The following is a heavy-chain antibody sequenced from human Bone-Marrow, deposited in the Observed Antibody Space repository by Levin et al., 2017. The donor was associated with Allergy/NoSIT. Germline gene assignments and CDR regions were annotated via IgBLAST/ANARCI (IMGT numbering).Heavy chain of an antibody. CDR1: GFTFSGHG. CDR3: AKGGRQRGTFDL. V-gene: IGHV3-30*18. Sequence: PGESLKISCTASGFTFSGHGMHWVRQAPGKGLEWLAMTSSDGSQKYYAYSIKGRFTISRDNSKNTLYLQMSGLKREDTAVFYCAKGGRQRGTFDLWGRGTLVTVSS. D-gene: IGHD6-25*01. CDR2: TSSDGSQK. J-gene: IGHJ3*01.